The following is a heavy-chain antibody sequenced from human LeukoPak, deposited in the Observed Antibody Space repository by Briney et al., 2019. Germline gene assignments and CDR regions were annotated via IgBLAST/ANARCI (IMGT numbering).Heavy chain of an antibody. D-gene: IGHD6-19*01. J-gene: IGHJ4*02. CDR2: IYYSGST. V-gene: IGHV4-39*01. CDR1: GGSISSSSYY. CDR3: ARGQWLVQNY. Sequence: SETLSLTCTVSGGSISSSSYYWGWIRQPPGKGLEWIGSIYYSGSTYYNPSLKSRVTISVDTSKNQFSLKLSSVTAADTAVYYCARGQWLVQNYWGQGTLVTVSS.